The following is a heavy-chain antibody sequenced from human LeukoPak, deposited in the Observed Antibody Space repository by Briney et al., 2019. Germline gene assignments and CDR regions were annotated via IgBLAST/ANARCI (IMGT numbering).Heavy chain of an antibody. D-gene: IGHD3-10*01. CDR1: GGSISSYY. J-gene: IGHJ6*02. CDR2: IYYSGST. Sequence: SETLSLTCTVSGGSISSYYWSWIRQPPGKGLEWIGYIYYSGSTNYNPSLKSRVTISVDTSKNQFSLKLSSVTAADTAVYYCARHLSGYYYGMDVWSQGTTVTVSS. V-gene: IGHV4-59*08. CDR3: ARHLSGYYYGMDV.